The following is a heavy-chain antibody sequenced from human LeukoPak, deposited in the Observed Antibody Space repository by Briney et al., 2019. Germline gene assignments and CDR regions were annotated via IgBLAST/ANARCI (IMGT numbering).Heavy chain of an antibody. CDR1: GYTFTSYA. Sequence: GASVKVSCKASGYTFTSYAISWARQAPGQGLEWMGWISGYNGNTKYAQKVQGRVTMTTDTSTSTAYMELRSLRSDDTAVYYCARGYSYGSDYYYGMVVWGQGTTVTVSS. CDR2: ISGYNGNT. CDR3: ARGYSYGSDYYYGMVV. J-gene: IGHJ6*02. V-gene: IGHV1-18*01. D-gene: IGHD5-18*01.